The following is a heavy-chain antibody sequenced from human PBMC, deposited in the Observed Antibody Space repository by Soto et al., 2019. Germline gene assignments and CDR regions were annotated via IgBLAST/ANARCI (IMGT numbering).Heavy chain of an antibody. Sequence: QVQLVQSGAELKKPGASVKVACKASGYKFTTYFIHWVRQAPGQGLEWMGMIHPSGDTGYAQKFRGRVTMTIEPSTTTAYMELRNLTSEDTAVYFSVRRSCPTSPCSGDFQFWGQGTLVTVSS. CDR3: VRRSCPTSPCSGDFQF. CDR1: GYKFTTYF. J-gene: IGHJ1*01. CDR2: IHPSGDT. V-gene: IGHV1-46*01. D-gene: IGHD3-10*01.